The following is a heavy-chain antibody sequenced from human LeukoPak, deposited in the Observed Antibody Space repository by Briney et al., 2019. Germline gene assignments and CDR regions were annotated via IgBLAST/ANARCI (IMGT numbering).Heavy chain of an antibody. Sequence: GGSLRLSCAASGFTFSSYAMHWVRQAPGKGLEWVAVISYDGSNKYYADSVKGRFTISRDNSKNTLYLQMNSLRAEDTAVYYCARDSERIAVAPCVWGQGTLVTVSS. J-gene: IGHJ4*02. CDR1: GFTFSSYA. CDR2: ISYDGSNK. V-gene: IGHV3-30-3*01. CDR3: ARDSERIAVAPCV. D-gene: IGHD6-19*01.